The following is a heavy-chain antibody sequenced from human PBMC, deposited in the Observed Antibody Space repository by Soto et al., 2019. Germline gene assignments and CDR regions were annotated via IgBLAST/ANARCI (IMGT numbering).Heavy chain of an antibody. CDR1: GVSITTTGYS. CDR3: ATYTAFAKYYFDY. Sequence: PSDTLSTTVAVSGVSITTTGYSWSWIRQPPGKGLEWIGYIYPSGTIFYNPSLNSRVTISADTSNNPFSLKLTSVTAAATSVYFCATYTAFAKYYFDYWGRGTLVTVSS. D-gene: IGHD3-16*01. CDR2: IYPSGTI. J-gene: IGHJ4*02. V-gene: IGHV4-30-2*01.